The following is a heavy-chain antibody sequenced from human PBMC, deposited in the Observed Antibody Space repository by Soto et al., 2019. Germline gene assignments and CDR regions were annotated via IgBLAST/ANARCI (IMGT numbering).Heavy chain of an antibody. Sequence: SETLSLTCTGSGGSISSYYWSWIRQPPRKGLEWIGYIYYSGSTNYNPSLKSRVTISVDTSKNQFSLKLSSVTAADTAVYYCARELTTVTPRGYYYYGMDVWGQGTTVTVSS. D-gene: IGHD4-17*01. CDR1: GGSISSYY. V-gene: IGHV4-59*01. CDR2: IYYSGST. J-gene: IGHJ6*02. CDR3: ARELTTVTPRGYYYYGMDV.